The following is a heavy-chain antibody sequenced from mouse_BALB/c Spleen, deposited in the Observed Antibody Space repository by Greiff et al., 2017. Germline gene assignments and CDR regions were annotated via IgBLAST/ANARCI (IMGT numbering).Heavy chain of an antibody. CDR2: INPGSGGT. CDR1: GYAFTNYL. D-gene: IGHD2-4*01. V-gene: IGHV1-54*01. Sequence: VQLQQSGAELVRPGTSVKVSCKASGYAFTNYLIEWVKQRPGQGLEWIGVINPGSGGTNYNEKFKGKATLTADKSYSTAYMQLSSLTSDDSAVYFCARSGLPAWFAYWGQGTLVTVSA. CDR3: ARSGLPAWFAY. J-gene: IGHJ3*01.